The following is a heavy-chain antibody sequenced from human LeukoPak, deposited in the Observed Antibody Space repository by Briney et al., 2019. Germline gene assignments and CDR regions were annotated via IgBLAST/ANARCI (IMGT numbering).Heavy chain of an antibody. D-gene: IGHD3-16*02. CDR1: GGSFSGYY. J-gene: IGHJ4*02. V-gene: IGHV4-34*01. CDR3: ARGRDYVWGSYRNSGLYYFDY. Sequence: PSETLSLTCAVYGGSFSGYYWSWIRQPPGKGLEWIGEINHSGSTNYNPSLKSRVTISVDTSKNQFSLKLSSVTAADTAVYYCARGRDYVWGSYRNSGLYYFDYWGQGTLVTVSS. CDR2: INHSGST.